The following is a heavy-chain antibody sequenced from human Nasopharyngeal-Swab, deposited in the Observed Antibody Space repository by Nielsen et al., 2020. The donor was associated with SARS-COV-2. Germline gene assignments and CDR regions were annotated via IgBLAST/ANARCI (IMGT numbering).Heavy chain of an antibody. V-gene: IGHV4-34*01. Sequence: SETLSLTCAVYGGSFSGYYWGWIRQPPGKGLEWIGEINHSGSTNYNPSLKSRVTISVDTSKNQISLKLSSVTAADTAVYYCARTMVVVRYYYYYMDVWGKGTTVTVSS. CDR2: INHSGST. CDR3: ARTMVVVRYYYYYMDV. CDR1: GGSFSGYY. D-gene: IGHD2-21*01. J-gene: IGHJ6*03.